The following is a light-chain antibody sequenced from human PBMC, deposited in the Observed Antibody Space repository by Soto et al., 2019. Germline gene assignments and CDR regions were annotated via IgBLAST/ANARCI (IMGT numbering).Light chain of an antibody. V-gene: IGLV1-51*01. Sequence: QSVLTQSPSVSAAPGQKVTISCSGSSSNIGGNSVSWYQQLPGAAPKLLIYDDNKRPPGIPDRFSGSKSGTSATLGITGFQTGDEADYYCGSWDSSLSAYVFGTGTNVTAL. CDR2: DDN. CDR1: SSNIGGNS. J-gene: IGLJ1*01. CDR3: GSWDSSLSAYV.